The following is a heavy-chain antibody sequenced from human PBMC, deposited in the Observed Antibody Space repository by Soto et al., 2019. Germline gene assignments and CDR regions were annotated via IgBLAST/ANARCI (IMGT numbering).Heavy chain of an antibody. Sequence: GGSLRLSWAASGFTFISYAMSWVRQAPGKGLEWVSAISGSGGSTYYADSVKGRFTISRDNSKNTLYLQMNSLRAEDTAVYYCARDRVAGDYVLYMFGYWGQGTLVTVSS. CDR1: GFTFISYA. D-gene: IGHD4-17*01. V-gene: IGHV3-23*01. CDR3: ARDRVAGDYVLYMFGY. CDR2: ISGSGGST. J-gene: IGHJ4*02.